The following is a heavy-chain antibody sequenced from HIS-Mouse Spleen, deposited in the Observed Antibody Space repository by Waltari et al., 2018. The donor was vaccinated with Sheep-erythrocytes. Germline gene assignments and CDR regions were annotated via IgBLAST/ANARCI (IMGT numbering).Heavy chain of an antibody. Sequence: QVQLVESGGGVVQPGRSLRLSCAASGFTFSNFDMHWVRQAPGKGREWVTVISYEGSNKYYAESVKGRFTISRDNSKNTLYLQMNSLRAEDTAVYYCAKEDCGGDCPFDYWGQGTLVTVSS. D-gene: IGHD2-21*02. CDR1: GFTFSNFD. CDR2: ISYEGSNK. J-gene: IGHJ4*02. CDR3: AKEDCGGDCPFDY. V-gene: IGHV3-30*18.